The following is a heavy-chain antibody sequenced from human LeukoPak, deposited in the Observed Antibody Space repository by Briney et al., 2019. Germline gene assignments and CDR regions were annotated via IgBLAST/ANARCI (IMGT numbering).Heavy chain of an antibody. J-gene: IGHJ4*02. CDR1: GFTFSSYV. CDR3: VRGTGY. Sequence: GGSLRLSCSVSGFTFSSYVMHWVRQAPGKGLEYVSAISSNGDNTYYADSVKGRFTISRDNSKNTLYLQMSSLRADDTAVYYCVRGTGYWGQGTLVTVSS. CDR2: ISSNGDNT. V-gene: IGHV3-64D*06.